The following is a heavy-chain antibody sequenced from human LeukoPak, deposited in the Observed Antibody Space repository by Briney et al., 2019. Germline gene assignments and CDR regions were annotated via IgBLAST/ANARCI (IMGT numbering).Heavy chain of an antibody. CDR1: GFTFSSYS. CDR3: ACLYGSGSYYNMGYYYYGMDV. J-gene: IGHJ6*02. Sequence: GGSLRLSCAASGFTFSSYSMNWVRQAPGKGLEWVSYISSSSSTIYYADSVKGRFTISRDNAKNSLYLQMNSLRAEDTAVYYCACLYGSGSYYNMGYYYYGMDVWGQGTTVTVSS. CDR2: ISSSSSTI. D-gene: IGHD3-10*01. V-gene: IGHV3-48*01.